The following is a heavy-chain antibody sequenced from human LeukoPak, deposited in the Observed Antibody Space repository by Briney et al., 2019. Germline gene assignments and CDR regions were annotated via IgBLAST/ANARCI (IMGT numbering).Heavy chain of an antibody. V-gene: IGHV1-46*01. CDR3: ARERELRPPYFDY. D-gene: IGHD1-26*01. J-gene: IGHJ4*02. Sequence: ASVKVSCKASGYTFTNHYIHWVRQAPGQGLEWMGIINPSGGGTTYAQKFQGRVTMTRDTSTGTVYMDLSSLRSDDTAVYYCARERELRPPYFDYWGQGTLVTVSS. CDR1: GYTFTNHY. CDR2: INPSGGGT.